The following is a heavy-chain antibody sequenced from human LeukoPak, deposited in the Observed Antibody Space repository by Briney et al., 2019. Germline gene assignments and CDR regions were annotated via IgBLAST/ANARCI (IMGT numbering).Heavy chain of an antibody. D-gene: IGHD4-17*01. V-gene: IGHV4-39*07. CDR1: GGSISSSSYY. J-gene: IGHJ4*02. CDR2: IYYSGST. CDR3: ARGPDYGDYVAVN. Sequence: PSETLSLTCTVSGGSISSSSYYWGWIRQPPGKGLEWIGSIYYSGSTYYNPSLKSRVTISVDTSKNQFSLKLSSVTAADTAVYYCARGPDYGDYVAVNWGQGTLVTVSS.